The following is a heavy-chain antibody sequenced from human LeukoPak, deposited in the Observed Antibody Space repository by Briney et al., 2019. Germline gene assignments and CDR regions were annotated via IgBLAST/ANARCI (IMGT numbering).Heavy chain of an antibody. V-gene: IGHV1-18*01. Sequence: ASVKVSCKASGYTFTSYGISWGRQGPGQGLEWMGWISAYNGNTNYAQKLQGRVTMTTDTSTSTAYMEVRSLRSDDTAIYYCARDHSSSGQLFDYWGQGTLVTVSS. CDR1: GYTFTSYG. J-gene: IGHJ4*02. CDR2: ISAYNGNT. D-gene: IGHD6-13*01. CDR3: ARDHSSSGQLFDY.